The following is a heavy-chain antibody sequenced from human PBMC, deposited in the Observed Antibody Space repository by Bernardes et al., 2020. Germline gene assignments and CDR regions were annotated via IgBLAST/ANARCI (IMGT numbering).Heavy chain of an antibody. Sequence: ASVKVSCKASGYTFTSYVIIWVRQAPGQGLEWMGWISAYNGNTNYAQKLQGRVTMTTDTSTSTAYMELRSLRSDDTAVYYCARAPIAVAGTDSWFDPWGQGTLVTVSS. D-gene: IGHD6-19*01. CDR3: ARAPIAVAGTDSWFDP. CDR1: GYTFTSYV. V-gene: IGHV1-18*01. CDR2: ISAYNGNT. J-gene: IGHJ5*02.